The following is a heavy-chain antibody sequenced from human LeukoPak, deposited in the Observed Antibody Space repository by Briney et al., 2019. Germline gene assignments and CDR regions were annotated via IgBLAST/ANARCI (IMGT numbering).Heavy chain of an antibody. CDR2: IYYSGST. J-gene: IGHJ4*02. Sequence: SETLSLTCTVSGGSISSYYWSWIRQPPGKGLEWIGYIYYSGSTNYNPSLKSRVTISVDTSKNQFSLKLSSVTAADTAVYYCARSHSIWTSFDSWGQGTLVTVSS. CDR3: ARSHSIWTSFDS. D-gene: IGHD3/OR15-3a*01. CDR1: GGSISSYY. V-gene: IGHV4-59*01.